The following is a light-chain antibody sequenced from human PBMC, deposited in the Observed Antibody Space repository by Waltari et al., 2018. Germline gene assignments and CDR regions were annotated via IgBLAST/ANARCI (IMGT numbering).Light chain of an antibody. V-gene: IGLV1-47*01. CDR1: SSNIGRNY. CDR2: RNN. Sequence: QSVLTQPPSASGTPGQRVTISCSGRSSNIGRNYGPWYQQPPGTAPKLLIYRNNQRPSGVPDRFSGSKAGTSASLAVSGLRSEDEADYYFATWDDRLSGPGVFGGGTKLTVL. CDR3: ATWDDRLSGPGV. J-gene: IGLJ3*02.